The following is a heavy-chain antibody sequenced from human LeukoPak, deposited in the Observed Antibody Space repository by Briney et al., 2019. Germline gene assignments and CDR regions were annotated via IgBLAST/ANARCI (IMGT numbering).Heavy chain of an antibody. D-gene: IGHD3-22*01. CDR1: GGTFSSYA. V-gene: IGHV1-69*05. Sequence: SVKVSCKASGGTFSSYAISWVRQAPGQGLEWMGGIIPIFGTANYAQKFQGRVTITTDESTSTAYMELSSLRSEDTAVYYCARSAPPDYDSSGYFDYWGQGTLGTVSA. CDR3: ARSAPPDYDSSGYFDY. CDR2: IIPIFGTA. J-gene: IGHJ4*02.